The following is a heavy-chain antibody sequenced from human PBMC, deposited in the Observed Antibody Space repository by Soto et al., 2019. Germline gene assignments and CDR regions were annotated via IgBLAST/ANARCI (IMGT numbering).Heavy chain of an antibody. V-gene: IGHV1-2*02. CDR3: ARTGPVNYYQNSGY. CDR1: GYTFTDYY. Sequence: QVQLVQSGAEVKKPGASVKVSCKASGYTFTDYYVHWVRQAPGQGLEWMGWINPHTGATTYALKFQVRVSMTRDTSTSTACMELSRLGPADTAVYYCARTGPVNYYQNSGYWGQGTLVTASS. CDR2: INPHTGAT. D-gene: IGHD3-10*01. J-gene: IGHJ4*02.